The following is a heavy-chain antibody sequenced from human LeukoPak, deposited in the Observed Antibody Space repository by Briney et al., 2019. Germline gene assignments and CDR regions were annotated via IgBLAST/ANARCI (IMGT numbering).Heavy chain of an antibody. CDR1: GFIFSNYA. Sequence: GGSLRLSCAASGFIFSNYAMQWVRQAPGMGLEWVAFIRYDGGNTYYADSVKGRFTISRDNSKNTMYLQMNSLNAEDTAVYYCAREGTGRYYYYYYMDVWGKGTTVTISS. D-gene: IGHD1-1*01. CDR2: IRYDGGNT. J-gene: IGHJ6*03. CDR3: AREGTGRYYYYYYMDV. V-gene: IGHV3-30*02.